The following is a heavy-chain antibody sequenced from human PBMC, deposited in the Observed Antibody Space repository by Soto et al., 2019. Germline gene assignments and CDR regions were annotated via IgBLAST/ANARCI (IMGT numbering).Heavy chain of an antibody. J-gene: IGHJ6*02. Sequence: GESLKISCKGSGYSFTSYWISWVRQMPGKGLEWMGRIDPSDSYTNYSPSFQGHVTISADKSISTAYLQWSSLKASDTAMYYCARRGDVGYCSSTSCYLGGYYYYGMDVWGQGTTVTVSS. CDR1: GYSFTSYW. CDR3: ARRGDVGYCSSTSCYLGGYYYYGMDV. D-gene: IGHD2-2*01. V-gene: IGHV5-10-1*01. CDR2: IDPSDSYT.